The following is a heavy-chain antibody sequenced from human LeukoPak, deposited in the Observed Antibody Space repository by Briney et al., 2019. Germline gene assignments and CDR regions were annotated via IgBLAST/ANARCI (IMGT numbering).Heavy chain of an antibody. D-gene: IGHD3-22*01. V-gene: IGHV3-15*07. CDR2: IKSKTDGGTI. Sequence: GGSLRLSCAASGFTFSNAWMNWVRQAPGKGLEWVGRIKSKTDGGTIDYAAPVKGRFTISRDDSKNTLYLQMNGLKTEDTAVYYCTTVALNYYDSSGYYYFWGQGILVTVSS. CDR3: TTVALNYYDSSGYYYF. J-gene: IGHJ4*02. CDR1: GFTFSNAW.